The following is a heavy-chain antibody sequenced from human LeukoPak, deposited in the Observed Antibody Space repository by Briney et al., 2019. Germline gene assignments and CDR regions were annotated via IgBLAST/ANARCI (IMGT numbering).Heavy chain of an antibody. CDR3: AKSLRWLQLKYYYGMDV. J-gene: IGHJ6*02. V-gene: IGHV3-23*01. Sequence: GGSLRLSCAASGFTFSSYAMSWVRQAPGKGLEWVSAISGSGGSTYYADSVKGRFTISRDNSKNTLYLQMNSLRAEDTAVYYCAKSLRWLQLKYYYGMDVWGQGTTVTVSS. D-gene: IGHD5-24*01. CDR2: ISGSGGST. CDR1: GFTFSSYA.